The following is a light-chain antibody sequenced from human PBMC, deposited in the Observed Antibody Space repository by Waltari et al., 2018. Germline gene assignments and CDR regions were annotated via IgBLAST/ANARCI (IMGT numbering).Light chain of an antibody. J-gene: IGLJ1*01. CDR2: EVT. Sequence: QSVLPQPPSATGSPGQSVTIPCPGTNSDVGAYNYVPWYQQHPGKVPKLLIYEVTKRPSGVPDRFSGSKSGNTASLTVSGLQADDEADYYCSSYAHNNHFVFGTGTKVTVL. CDR1: NSDVGAYNY. CDR3: SSYAHNNHFV. V-gene: IGLV2-8*01.